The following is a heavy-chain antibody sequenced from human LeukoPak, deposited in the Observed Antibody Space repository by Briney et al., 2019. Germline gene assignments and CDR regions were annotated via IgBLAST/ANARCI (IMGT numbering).Heavy chain of an antibody. D-gene: IGHD1-26*01. CDR2: ISAYNGNT. CDR3: ARARQVGATTPTRY. V-gene: IGHV1-18*01. Sequence: ASVKVSCKASGSTYTSYGVSCGRRAPGPGLEWMGWISAYNGNTNNAQKLHGRVTITRDTSTSTAYMELRSMRSDDTAVYYCARARQVGATTPTRYWGQGTLVTVSS. CDR1: GSTYTSYG. J-gene: IGHJ4*02.